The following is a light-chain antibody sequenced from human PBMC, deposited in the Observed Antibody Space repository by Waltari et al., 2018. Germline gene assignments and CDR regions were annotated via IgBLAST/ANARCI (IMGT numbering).Light chain of an antibody. CDR2: EDN. Sequence: SFDLTQPPSVSVSPGQTASITCSGDKLGDKYVSWYQQKPGLSPVLVIYEDNKLPSGIPERFSGSNSGNSATLTISGTQSMDEADYYCLAWDTSTFFVFGTGTRVTVL. CDR3: LAWDTSTFFV. CDR1: KLGDKY. J-gene: IGLJ1*01. V-gene: IGLV3-1*01.